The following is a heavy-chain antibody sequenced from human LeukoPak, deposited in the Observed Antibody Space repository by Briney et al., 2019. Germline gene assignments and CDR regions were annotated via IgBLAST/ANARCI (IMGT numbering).Heavy chain of an antibody. CDR3: AKAGHDYGVPIYFDY. V-gene: IGHV3-23*01. CDR1: GFTFSSYA. D-gene: IGHD4-17*01. J-gene: IGHJ4*02. CDR2: ISGSGGST. Sequence: GGSLRLSCAASGFTFSSYAMSWVRQAPGEGLEWVSAISGSGGSTYYADSVKRRFTISRDNSKNTLYLQMNSQRAEDTAVYYCAKAGHDYGVPIYFDYWGQGTLVTVSS.